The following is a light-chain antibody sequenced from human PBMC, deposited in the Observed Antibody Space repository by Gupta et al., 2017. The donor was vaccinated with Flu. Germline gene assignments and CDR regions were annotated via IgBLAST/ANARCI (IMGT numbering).Light chain of an antibody. V-gene: IGLV2-8*01. CDR1: TSDVGGYNY. Sequence: SVTISRTGTTSDVGGYNYVAWDQQAPGKAPKLMIYEVIKGTSGVPDRFSGSKSGNTAALTVSGRQAEDDAYYYCSSYAGSNKLVFGGGTKLTVL. J-gene: IGLJ2*01. CDR2: EVI. CDR3: SSYAGSNKLV.